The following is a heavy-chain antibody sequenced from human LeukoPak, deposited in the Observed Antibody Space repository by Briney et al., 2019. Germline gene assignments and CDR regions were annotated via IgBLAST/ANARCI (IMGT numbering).Heavy chain of an antibody. CDR1: GGSISSYY. CDR2: IYTSGST. Sequence: SETLSLTCTVSGGSISSYYWSWIRQPAGKGLEGIGRIYTSGSTNYNPSLKSRVTMSVDTSKNQFSLKLSSVTAADTATYRSYYYYMDVWGKGTTVTVSS. D-gene: IGHD2-2*02. CDR3: YYYYMDV. V-gene: IGHV4-4*07. J-gene: IGHJ6*03.